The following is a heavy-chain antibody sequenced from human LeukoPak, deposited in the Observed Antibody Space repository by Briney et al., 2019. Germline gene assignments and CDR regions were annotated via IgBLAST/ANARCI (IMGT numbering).Heavy chain of an antibody. D-gene: IGHD5-18*01. CDR3: ARGSSGYSYDPDY. Sequence: ASVKVSCKASGYTFTSYAMHWVRQAPGQRLEWMGWINAGNGNTKYSQEFQGRVTITRDTSASTAYMELSSLRSEDMAVYYCARGSSGYSYDPDYWGQGTLVTVSS. J-gene: IGHJ4*02. CDR2: INAGNGNT. V-gene: IGHV1-3*03. CDR1: GYTFTSYA.